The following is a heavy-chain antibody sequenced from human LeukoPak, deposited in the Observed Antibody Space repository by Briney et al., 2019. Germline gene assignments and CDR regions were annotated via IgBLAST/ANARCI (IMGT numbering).Heavy chain of an antibody. CDR2: ISWNSGNI. V-gene: IGHV3-9*01. CDR1: GFTFNNYA. CDR3: TKPRVLSPGVFDI. D-gene: IGHD2-8*02. J-gene: IGHJ3*02. Sequence: GRSLRLSCAASGFTFNNYAMQWVRQAPGKGLEWVSGISWNSGNIGYADSVKGRFTISRDNAKNSLYLQMNSLRAEDTAFYYCTKPRVLSPGVFDIWGQGTVVTVSS.